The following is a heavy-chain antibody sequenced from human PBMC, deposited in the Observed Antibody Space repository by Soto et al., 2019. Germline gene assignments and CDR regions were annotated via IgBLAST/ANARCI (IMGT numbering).Heavy chain of an antibody. Sequence: QVQLVQSGAEVKKPGSSVKVSCKASGGTFSSYAISWVRQAPGQGLEWMGGIIPIFGTANYAQKFQGRVTITADESPSTAYMELSGLRSEDTAVYYCARAESPVSYYDRSGYWYFDLWGRGTLVTVSS. CDR1: GGTFSSYA. D-gene: IGHD3-22*01. CDR3: ARAESPVSYYDRSGYWYFDL. J-gene: IGHJ2*01. CDR2: IIPIFGTA. V-gene: IGHV1-69*12.